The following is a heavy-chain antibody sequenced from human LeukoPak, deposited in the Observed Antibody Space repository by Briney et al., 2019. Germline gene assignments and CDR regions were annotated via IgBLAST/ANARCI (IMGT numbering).Heavy chain of an antibody. CDR1: GGSISSYY. CDR2: IYYSGST. J-gene: IGHJ4*02. V-gene: IGHV4-59*01. CDR3: ASLGSYSKVFDY. Sequence: SETLSLTCTVSGGSISSYYWSWIRQPPGKGLEWIGYIYYSGSTNYNPSLKSRVTISVDTSKNQFSLKLNSVTAADTAVYYCASLGSYSKVFDYWGQGTLVTVSS. D-gene: IGHD1-26*01.